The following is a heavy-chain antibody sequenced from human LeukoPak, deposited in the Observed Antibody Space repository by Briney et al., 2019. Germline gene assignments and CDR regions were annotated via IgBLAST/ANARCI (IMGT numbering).Heavy chain of an antibody. Sequence: SETLSLTCTVSGGSISSYYWSWIRQPPRKGLEWIGYIYYSGSTNYNPSLKSRVTISVDTSKNQFSLKLSSVTAADTAVYYCARRPTTVTTNWFDPWGQGTLVTVSS. J-gene: IGHJ5*02. CDR3: ARRPTTVTTNWFDP. V-gene: IGHV4-59*08. CDR2: IYYSGST. D-gene: IGHD4-17*01. CDR1: GGSISSYY.